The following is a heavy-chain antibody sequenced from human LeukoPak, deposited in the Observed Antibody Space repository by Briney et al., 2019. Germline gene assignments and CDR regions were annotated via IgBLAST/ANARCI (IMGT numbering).Heavy chain of an antibody. CDR1: GISVSSNY. CDR2: ISGSGGST. Sequence: GGSLRLSCVGSGISVSSNYMSWVRQAPGKGLEWVSAISGSGGSTYYGDSVKGRFTISRDNSKNTLDLRMNSLRAEDTAVYYCAKVSGSYLWDYWGQGTLVTVSS. CDR3: AKVSGSYLWDY. J-gene: IGHJ4*02. V-gene: IGHV3-23*01. D-gene: IGHD1-26*01.